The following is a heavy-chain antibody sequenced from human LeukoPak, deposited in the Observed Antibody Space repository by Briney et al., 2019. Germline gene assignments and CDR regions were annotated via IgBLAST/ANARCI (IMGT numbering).Heavy chain of an antibody. CDR3: ARTFSSTWPYYFDY. D-gene: IGHD6-13*01. Sequence: PGASVKVSCKASGYTFSSYGISWVRQAPGQGLEWMGWISAYNGNTNYAQKLQGRVTMTTDTSTSTAYMELRSLRSDDTAVYYCARTFSSTWPYYFDYWGQGTLVTVSS. CDR1: GYTFSSYG. V-gene: IGHV1-18*01. J-gene: IGHJ4*02. CDR2: ISAYNGNT.